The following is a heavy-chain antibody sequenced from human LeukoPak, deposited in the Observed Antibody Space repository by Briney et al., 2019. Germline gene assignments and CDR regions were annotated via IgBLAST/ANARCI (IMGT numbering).Heavy chain of an antibody. D-gene: IGHD6-13*01. CDR3: ARDLAAAGTSYYGMDV. CDR2: IYSGGST. CDR1: GFTVSSNY. V-gene: IGHV3-53*04. J-gene: IGHJ6*02. Sequence: PGGSLRLSCAASGFTVSSNYMSWVRQAPGKGLEWVSVIYSGGSTYYADSVKGRFTISRHKSKNTLYLQMNSLRAEDTAVYYCARDLAAAGTSYYGMDVWGQGTTVTVSS.